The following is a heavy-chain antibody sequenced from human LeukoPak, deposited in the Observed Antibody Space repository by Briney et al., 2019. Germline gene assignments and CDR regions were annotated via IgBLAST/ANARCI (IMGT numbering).Heavy chain of an antibody. D-gene: IGHD4-17*01. V-gene: IGHV4-39*01. CDR2: VYYSGST. CDR1: GGSISSSSYY. CDR3: ARQGTVTTYYYYYYGMDV. Sequence: SETLSLTCTVSGGSISSSSYYWGWIRQPPGKGLEWIGSVYYSGSTYYNPSLKSRVTISVDTSKNQFSLKLSSVTAADTAVYYCARQGTVTTYYYYYYGMDVWGQGTTVTVSS. J-gene: IGHJ6*02.